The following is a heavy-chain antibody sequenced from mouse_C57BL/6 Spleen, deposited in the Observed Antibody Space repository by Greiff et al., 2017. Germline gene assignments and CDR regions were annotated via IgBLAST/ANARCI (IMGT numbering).Heavy chain of an antibody. CDR3: ARRGKLSPLDY. J-gene: IGHJ2*01. Sequence: QVQLQQPGAERVRPGTSVKLSCKASGYTFTSYWMHWVKQRPGQGLEWIGVIDPSDSYTTYNQKFKGKAPLTVATSSSTAYMQLSSLTSEDSAVYYCARRGKLSPLDYWGQGTTLTGSS. V-gene: IGHV1-59*01. D-gene: IGHD4-1*01. CDR2: IDPSDSYT. CDR1: GYTFTSYW.